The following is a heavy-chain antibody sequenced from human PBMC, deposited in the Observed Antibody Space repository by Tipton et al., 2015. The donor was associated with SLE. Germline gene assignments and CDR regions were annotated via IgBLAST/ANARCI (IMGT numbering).Heavy chain of an antibody. Sequence: GLVKPSETLSLTCTVSGYSISSGYHWGWIRQSPGKGLEWIGSVHHSGSTYYNPSLKSRVTISVDTSKNQFSLKLSSVTAADTAVYYCARDGTGLRYFDWPGEFDYWGQATLVTVSS. CDR3: ARDGTGLRYFDWPGEFDY. CDR1: GYSISSGYH. CDR2: VHHSGST. V-gene: IGHV4-38-2*02. J-gene: IGHJ4*02. D-gene: IGHD3-9*01.